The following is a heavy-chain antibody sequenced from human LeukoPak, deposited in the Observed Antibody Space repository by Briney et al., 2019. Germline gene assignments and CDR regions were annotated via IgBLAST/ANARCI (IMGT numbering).Heavy chain of an antibody. CDR3: ARAGRPGIAAADNWFDP. Sequence: TGGSLRLSCAASGFTFSSYSMNWVRQAPGKGLEWVSSISSSSSYIYYADSVKGRFTISRDNAKNSLYLQMNSLRAEDTAVYYCARAGRPGIAAADNWFDPWGQGTLVTVSS. CDR1: GFTFSSYS. V-gene: IGHV3-21*01. CDR2: ISSSSSYI. D-gene: IGHD6-13*01. J-gene: IGHJ5*02.